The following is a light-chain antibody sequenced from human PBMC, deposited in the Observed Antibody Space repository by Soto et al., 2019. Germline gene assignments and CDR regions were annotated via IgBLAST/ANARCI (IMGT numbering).Light chain of an antibody. J-gene: IGLJ1*01. V-gene: IGLV2-23*02. CDR3: CSFAGRSPPTSV. CDR2: EVT. Sequence: QSVLTQPASASGSPGQSITISCTGTTSDVGTYNLVSWYQHHPGKAPQLIIFEVTKRPSGVSDRFSGPKSGNTASLTISGLLGEDEADYYCCSFAGRSPPTSVFGTGTKVTVL. CDR1: TSDVGTYNL.